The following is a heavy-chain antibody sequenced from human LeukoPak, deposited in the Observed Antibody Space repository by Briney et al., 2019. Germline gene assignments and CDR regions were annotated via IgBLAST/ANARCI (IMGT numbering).Heavy chain of an antibody. CDR1: GFTFKKYW. V-gene: IGHV3-7*01. CDR3: ARETPRRGETRDGYR. CDR2: IKKDGSET. J-gene: IGHJ4*02. D-gene: IGHD5-24*01. Sequence: GGSLRLSCAASGFTFKKYWMNWVRQVPGKGLECLGNIKKDGSETYYADSVKGRFTISRDNPKNLLFLQINSLRVEDTAVYYCARETPRRGETRDGYRWGQGTLVTVSS.